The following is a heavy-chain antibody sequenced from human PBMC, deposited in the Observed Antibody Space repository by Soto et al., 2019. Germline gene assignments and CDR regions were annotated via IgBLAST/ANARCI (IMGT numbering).Heavy chain of an antibody. CDR2: ISSSGSTI. CDR3: ARDRRRITLFGVDGMDV. V-gene: IGHV3-48*03. Sequence: EVQLVESGGGLVQPGGSLRLSCAASGFTFSSYEMNWVRQAPGKGLEWVSYISSSGSTIYYADSVKGRFTISRDNAKNSLYLQMNSLRAEDTAVYYCARDRRRITLFGVDGMDVWGQGTTVTVSS. CDR1: GFTFSSYE. J-gene: IGHJ6*02. D-gene: IGHD3-3*01.